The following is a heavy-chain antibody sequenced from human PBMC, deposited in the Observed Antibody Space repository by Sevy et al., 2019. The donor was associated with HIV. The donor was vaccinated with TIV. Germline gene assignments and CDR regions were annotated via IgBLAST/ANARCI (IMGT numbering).Heavy chain of an antibody. J-gene: IGHJ4*02. CDR1: GYTFTSYG. V-gene: IGHV1-18*01. CDR3: ARDSLVNYDILTGYFY. CDR2: ISAYNGNT. D-gene: IGHD3-9*01. Sequence: ASVKVSCKASGYTFTSYGISWVRQAPGQGLEWMGWISAYNGNTNYAQKLQGRVTMTTDTSTSTAYMELRSLRSDDTAVYYCARDSLVNYDILTGYFYRGQGTLVTVSS.